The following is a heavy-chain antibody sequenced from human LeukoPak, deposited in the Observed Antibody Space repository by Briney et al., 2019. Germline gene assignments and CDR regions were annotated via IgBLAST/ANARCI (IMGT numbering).Heavy chain of an antibody. D-gene: IGHD3-22*01. J-gene: IGHJ4*02. CDR2: IYYSGYT. V-gene: IGHV4-59*08. Sequence: SETLSLTCTVTGGSISSFYWSWVRQPPGKGLEWIGYIYYSGYTNYNPSLKSRVTISVDTSKNQFSLKLSSGTAADTAVYYCARQYTSGYYYFDYWGQGTLVTVSS. CDR3: ARQYTSGYYYFDY. CDR1: GGSISSFY.